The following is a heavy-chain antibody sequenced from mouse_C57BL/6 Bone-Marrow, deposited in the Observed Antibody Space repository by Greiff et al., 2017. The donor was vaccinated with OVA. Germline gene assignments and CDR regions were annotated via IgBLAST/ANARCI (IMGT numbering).Heavy chain of an antibody. CDR2: IHPSDSDT. J-gene: IGHJ1*03. Sequence: VQLQQPGAELVKPGASVKVSCKASGYTFTSYWMHWVKQRPGQGLEWIGRIHPSDSDTNYNQKFKGKATLTVDKSSSTAYMQLSSLTSEDSAVYYCAIQYPSSNYVDWYFDVGGTGTTVTVSS. V-gene: IGHV1-74*01. CDR3: AIQYPSSNYVDWYFDV. D-gene: IGHD2-5*01. CDR1: GYTFTSYW.